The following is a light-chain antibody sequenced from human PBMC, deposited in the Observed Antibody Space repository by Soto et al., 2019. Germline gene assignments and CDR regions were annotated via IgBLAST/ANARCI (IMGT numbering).Light chain of an antibody. J-gene: IGKJ4*01. CDR2: DAS. V-gene: IGKV1-9*01. Sequence: DLQLTQSPSFLSASVGDRVTITCRASQGISDSLAWYQQKPGKAPNLLIYDASTLQSGVPSRFSGSTSGTEFTLTISSLQPEDFATYYCQQLNVYPLTFGGGTKVGIK. CDR3: QQLNVYPLT. CDR1: QGISDS.